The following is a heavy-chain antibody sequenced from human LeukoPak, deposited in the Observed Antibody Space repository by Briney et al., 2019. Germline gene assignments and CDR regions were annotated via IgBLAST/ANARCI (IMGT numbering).Heavy chain of an antibody. Sequence: SETLSLTCTVSGGSISGYYWSWIRQPPGKGLEWIGEINHSGSTNYNPSLKSRVTISVDTSKNQFSLKLSSVTAADTAVYYCARERVLYYDILTGYRNDAFDIWGQGTMVTVSS. CDR1: GGSISGYY. V-gene: IGHV4-34*01. J-gene: IGHJ3*02. CDR3: ARERVLYYDILTGYRNDAFDI. D-gene: IGHD3-9*01. CDR2: INHSGST.